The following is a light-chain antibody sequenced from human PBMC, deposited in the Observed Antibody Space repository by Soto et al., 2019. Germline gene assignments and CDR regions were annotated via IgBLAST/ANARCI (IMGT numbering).Light chain of an antibody. CDR2: DVS. CDR1: SSDVGGYNY. CDR3: SSYTSSSTDV. J-gene: IGLJ1*01. Sequence: QSDLTQPASVSGFPGQSITISCTGTSSDVGGYNYVSWYQQHPGKAPKLMIYDVSNRPSGVSNRFSGSKSGNTASLTISGLQAEDEADYYCSSYTSSSTDVFGTGTKVTVL. V-gene: IGLV2-14*01.